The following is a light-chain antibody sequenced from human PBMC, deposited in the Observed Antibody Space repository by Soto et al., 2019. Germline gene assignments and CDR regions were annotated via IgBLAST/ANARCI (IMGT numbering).Light chain of an antibody. CDR3: QQAASFPIT. CDR1: QSISSW. CDR2: DAS. Sequence: DIQMTQSPSTLSASVGDRVTITCRASQSISSWLAWYQQKPGKAPKLLIYDASSLESGVPSRFSGSGSGTDFTLTISSLQPEDFATYYCQQAASFPITFGQGTRLEIK. V-gene: IGKV1-5*01. J-gene: IGKJ5*01.